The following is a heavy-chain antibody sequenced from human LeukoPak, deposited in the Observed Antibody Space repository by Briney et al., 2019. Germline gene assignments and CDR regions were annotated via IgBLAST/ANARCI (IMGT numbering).Heavy chain of an antibody. CDR2: ISSSGSTI. J-gene: IGHJ3*02. D-gene: IGHD3-10*01. V-gene: IGHV3-48*03. CDR1: GFTFSSYE. Sequence: GGSLRLSCAASGFTFSSYEMNWVRQAPGKGLEWVSYISSSGSTIYYADSVKGRFTISRDNAKNSLYLQMNSLRAEDTAVYYCAREGALWFGESRAFDIWGQGTMVTASS. CDR3: AREGALWFGESRAFDI.